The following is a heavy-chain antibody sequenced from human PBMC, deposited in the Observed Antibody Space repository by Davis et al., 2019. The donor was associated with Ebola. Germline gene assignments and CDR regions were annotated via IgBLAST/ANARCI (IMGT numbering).Heavy chain of an antibody. CDR3: ASASDYYYFDY. D-gene: IGHD4/OR15-4a*01. J-gene: IGHJ4*02. Sequence: LSLTCTVSGGSISSYYWSWIRQPPGKGLEWIGYIYYSGSTNYNPSLKSRVTISVDTSKNQFSLKLSSVTAADTAVYYCASASDYYYFDYWGQGTLVTVSS. CDR2: IYYSGST. V-gene: IGHV4-59*01. CDR1: GGSISSYY.